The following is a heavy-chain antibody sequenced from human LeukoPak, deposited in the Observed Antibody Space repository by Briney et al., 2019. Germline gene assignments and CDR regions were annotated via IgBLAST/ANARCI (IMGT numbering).Heavy chain of an antibody. CDR3: AKGRLDGMGLLDY. CDR1: GFTFSSCA. Sequence: GGSLRLSCAASGFTFSSCAMNWVRQAAGKGLEWVSVITGSGGSTYYADSVKGRFTISRDNSKNTLSLQMNSLRAEDTAVYYCAKGRLDGMGLLDYWGQGTLVTVSS. CDR2: ITGSGGST. V-gene: IGHV3-23*01. J-gene: IGHJ4*02. D-gene: IGHD5-24*01.